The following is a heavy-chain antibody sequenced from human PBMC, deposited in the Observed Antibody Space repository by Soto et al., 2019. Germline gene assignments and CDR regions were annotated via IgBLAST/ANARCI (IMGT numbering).Heavy chain of an antibody. CDR3: ARDTGDGTFDF. J-gene: IGHJ4*02. CDR1: GYTFSIYA. D-gene: IGHD7-27*01. CDR2: INAGYGNT. V-gene: IGHV1-3*01. Sequence: ASVKVSCKASGYTFSIYAMHWVRQAPGQRLEWMGWINAGYGNTKSSQKFQDRVTISRDTSARTGDMELTSLRSEDTAVYYCARDTGDGTFDFWGQGTLVTVSS.